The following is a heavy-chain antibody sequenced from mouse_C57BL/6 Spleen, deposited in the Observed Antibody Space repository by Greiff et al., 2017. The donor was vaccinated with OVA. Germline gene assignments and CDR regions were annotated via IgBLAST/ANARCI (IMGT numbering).Heavy chain of an antibody. D-gene: IGHD2-1*01. CDR3: ARLDYGNYSRFYFDY. V-gene: IGHV1-50*01. Sequence: QVQLQQPGAELVKPGASVKLSCKASGYTFTSYWMQWVKQRPGQGLEWIGEIDPSDSYTNYNQKFKGKATLTVDTSSSTAYMQLSSLTSEDSAVYYWARLDYGNYSRFYFDYWGQGTTLTVSS. CDR2: IDPSDSYT. J-gene: IGHJ2*01. CDR1: GYTFTSYW.